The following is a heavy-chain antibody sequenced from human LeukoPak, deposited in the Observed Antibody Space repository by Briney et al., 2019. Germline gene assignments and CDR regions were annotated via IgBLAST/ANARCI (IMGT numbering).Heavy chain of an antibody. D-gene: IGHD3-22*01. CDR2: IYHSGST. J-gene: IGHJ4*02. CDR3: ARGVYYDSSGSDTNFDY. CDR1: GYSLSSGYY. V-gene: IGHV4-38-2*02. Sequence: SETLSLTCTVSGYSLSSGYYWGWIRQPPGKGLEWIGSIYHSGSTYYNPSLKSRVTISVDTSKNQFSLKLSSVTAADTAVYYCARGVYYDSSGSDTNFDYWGQGTLVTVSS.